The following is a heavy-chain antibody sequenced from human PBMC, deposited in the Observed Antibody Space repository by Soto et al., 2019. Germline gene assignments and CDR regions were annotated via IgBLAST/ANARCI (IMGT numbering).Heavy chain of an antibody. V-gene: IGHV1-18*04. D-gene: IGHD2-15*01. CDR3: ARVPRKIVAMVPGDY. CDR1: GYTFTSFG. Sequence: ASVKVSCKTSGYTFTSFGISWVRQAPVQGLEWMGWISSNTGNTKYAEKFQGRVTLSTYTSTRTALMELRSLRSDDTAVYYCARVPRKIVAMVPGDYWGQGTLVTLSS. J-gene: IGHJ4*02. CDR2: ISSNTGNT.